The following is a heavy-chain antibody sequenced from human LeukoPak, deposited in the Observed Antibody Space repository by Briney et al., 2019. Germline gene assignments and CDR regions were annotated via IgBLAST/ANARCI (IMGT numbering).Heavy chain of an antibody. D-gene: IGHD1-20*01. Sequence: GGSLRLSCAASGFNFSSYEMNWVRQAPGKGLEWVSFIRPSGYTTYYADSVKGRFTISRDNAKNSLYLQMNSLRAEDMAVYYCGRVLRITGTTDDYWGEGTLVTLSS. V-gene: IGHV3-48*03. CDR2: IRPSGYTT. CDR3: GRVLRITGTTDDY. J-gene: IGHJ4*02. CDR1: GFNFSSYE.